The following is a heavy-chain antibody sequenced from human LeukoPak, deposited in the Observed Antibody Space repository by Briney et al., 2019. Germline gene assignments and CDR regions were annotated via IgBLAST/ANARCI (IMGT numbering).Heavy chain of an antibody. Sequence: SETLSLTCTVSGGSISSGSYYWSWIRQPAGKGLEWIGRIYTSGSTNYNPSLKSRVTISVDTSKNQFSLKLSSVTAADTAVYYCARVDRNYYYYYMDVWGKGTTVTVSS. J-gene: IGHJ6*03. CDR3: ARVDRNYYYYYMDV. V-gene: IGHV4-61*02. CDR1: GGSISSGSYY. CDR2: IYTSGST.